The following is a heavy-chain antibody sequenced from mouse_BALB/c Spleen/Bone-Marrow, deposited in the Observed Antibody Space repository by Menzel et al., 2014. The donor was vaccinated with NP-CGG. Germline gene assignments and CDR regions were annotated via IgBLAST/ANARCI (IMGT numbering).Heavy chain of an antibody. V-gene: IGHV1S81*02. CDR3: ARINGYDY. Sequence: SGAELVKPGASVKLSCKASGYTFTSYWMHWVKQRPGQGLEWIGGIDPSTGRTDYNKKFKSQATLTVDKSSSTAYMHLSSLTSEDSAVYYCARINGYDYWGQGTTLTVSS. CDR2: IDPSTGRT. D-gene: IGHD2-2*01. CDR1: GYTFTSYW. J-gene: IGHJ2*01.